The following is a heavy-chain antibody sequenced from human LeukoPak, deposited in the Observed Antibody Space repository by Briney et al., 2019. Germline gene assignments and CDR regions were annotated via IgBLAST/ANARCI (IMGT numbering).Heavy chain of an antibody. D-gene: IGHD3-22*01. CDR3: ARHIDSSVVFGMDV. J-gene: IGHJ6*02. V-gene: IGHV1-18*01. CDR1: GYTFTSYG. Sequence: ASVKVSCKASGYTFTSYGISWVRQAPGQGLECMGWISPYNGNTNYAQKLQGRVTMTTDTSTSTAYMELRSLRSDDTAVYYCARHIDSSVVFGMDVWGQGTTVTVSS. CDR2: ISPYNGNT.